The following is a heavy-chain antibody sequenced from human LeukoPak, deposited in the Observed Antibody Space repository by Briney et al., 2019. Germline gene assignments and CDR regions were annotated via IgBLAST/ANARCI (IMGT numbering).Heavy chain of an antibody. CDR3: RKDRPRDYSGRPGVSGNLFDP. V-gene: IGHV3-23*01. J-gene: IGHJ5*02. Sequence: GGSLRLSCAASGFTFSSYAMKWVRQAPGGGLEWVSTISDNGDNTFCADSVKGRFTISRDNSKNTLYLQMNSLRAEDPSVYVWRKDRPRDYSGRPGVSGNLFDPWGQGTLVTVSS. CDR1: GFTFSSYA. CDR2: ISDNGDNT. D-gene: IGHD1-26*01.